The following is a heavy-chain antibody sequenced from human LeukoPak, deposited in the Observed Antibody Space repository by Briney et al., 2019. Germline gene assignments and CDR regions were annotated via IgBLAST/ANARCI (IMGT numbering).Heavy chain of an antibody. CDR1: GGSFSGYY. V-gene: IGHV4-34*03. D-gene: IGHD2-8*01. Sequence: SETLSLTCAVYGGSFSGYYWSWIRQPPGKGLEWIGEINHSGSTNYNPSLKSRVTISVDRSKNQFSLKLSSVTAADTAVYYCSGNGVYDAFDIWGQGTMVTVSS. J-gene: IGHJ3*02. CDR2: INHSGST. CDR3: SGNGVYDAFDI.